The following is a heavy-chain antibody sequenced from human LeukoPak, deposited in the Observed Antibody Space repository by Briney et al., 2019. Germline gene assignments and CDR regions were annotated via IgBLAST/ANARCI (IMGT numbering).Heavy chain of an antibody. D-gene: IGHD6-13*01. V-gene: IGHV4-59*01. CDR3: ARVTGYMTEDYFDY. Sequence: SETLSLTCTVSGGSISSYYWSWIRQPPGKGLEWIGYIYYSGSTNYNPSLKSRVTISVDRSKNQFSLRLSSVTAADTAVYYCARVTGYMTEDYFDYWGQGTLITVSS. CDR2: IYYSGST. J-gene: IGHJ4*02. CDR1: GGSISSYY.